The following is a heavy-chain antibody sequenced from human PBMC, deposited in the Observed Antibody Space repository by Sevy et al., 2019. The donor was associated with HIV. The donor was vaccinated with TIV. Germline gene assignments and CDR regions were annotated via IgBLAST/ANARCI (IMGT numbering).Heavy chain of an antibody. CDR2: INPDNGGT. D-gene: IGHD3-10*01. J-gene: IGHJ4*02. CDR1: KYSFSDHY. V-gene: IGHV1-2*02. Sequence: ASVKVSCKASKYSFSDHYIHWVRQVPGQGLEWMGWINPDNGGTNYAQKFQGRVTMTRDTSIGTTYMEMSSLGSDDTAVYYCARGFRYRSYWSAVDFWGQGTLVTVSS. CDR3: ARGFRYRSYWSAVDF.